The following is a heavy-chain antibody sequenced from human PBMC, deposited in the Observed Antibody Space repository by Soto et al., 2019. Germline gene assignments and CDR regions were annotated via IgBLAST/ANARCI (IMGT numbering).Heavy chain of an antibody. CDR2: IYYSGST. CDR3: ARDARRCSGGSCYGYYYGMDV. V-gene: IGHV4-59*11. CDR1: GGSISSHY. J-gene: IGHJ6*02. D-gene: IGHD2-15*01. Sequence: SETLSLTCTVSGGSISSHYWSWIRQPPGKGLEWIGYIYYSGSTNYNPSLKSRVTISVDTSKNQFSLKLSSVTAADTAVYYCARDARRCSGGSCYGYYYGMDVWGQGTTVTVSS.